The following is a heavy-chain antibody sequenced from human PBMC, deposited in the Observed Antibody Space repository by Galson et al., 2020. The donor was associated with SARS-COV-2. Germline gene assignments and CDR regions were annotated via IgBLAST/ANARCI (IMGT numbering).Heavy chain of an antibody. D-gene: IGHD3-22*01. CDR2: IKQDGSEK. CDR1: GFTFNSYW. Sequence: GESLKISCAASGFTFNSYWMSWVRQAPGKGLEWVVNIKQDGSEKYYVDSVRGRFTISRDNAKNSLYLQMNSLRAEDTAVYYCARDRGRRTTYYYDSSGYPYSDIWGQGTRVTVSS. J-gene: IGHJ3*02. V-gene: IGHV3-7*01. CDR3: ARDRGRRTTYYYDSSGYPYSDI.